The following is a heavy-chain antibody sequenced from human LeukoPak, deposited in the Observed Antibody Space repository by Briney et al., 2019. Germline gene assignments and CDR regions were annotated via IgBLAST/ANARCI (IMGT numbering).Heavy chain of an antibody. CDR3: ARPATGYCSSAGCHWDS. CDR1: GFTFSTHS. D-gene: IGHD2-2*01. V-gene: IGHV3-21*01. CDR2: IRASSNFI. J-gene: IGHJ4*02. Sequence: NPGGSLRLSCAASGFTFSTHSMYWVRQAPGKGLEWVSSIRASSNFIHYAASVRGRFTISRDNAKNSLYLQMNSRGAQDTAVYYCARPATGYCSSAGCHWDSWGQGTLVTVSS.